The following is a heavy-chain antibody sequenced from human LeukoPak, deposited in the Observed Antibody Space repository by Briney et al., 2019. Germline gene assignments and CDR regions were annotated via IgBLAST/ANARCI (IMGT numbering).Heavy chain of an antibody. J-gene: IGHJ4*02. D-gene: IGHD3-9*01. Sequence: GGSLRLSCVASGFTPSSYGMNWVRHAAGRGLEWVSSIRDISSTIFYADSVKGRLTISRDNTKNSLYLQMNSLRAEDTAVYYCARWGATGYGDYWGQGTLVTVSS. V-gene: IGHV3-48*03. CDR1: GFTPSSYG. CDR2: IRDISSTI. CDR3: ARWGATGYGDY.